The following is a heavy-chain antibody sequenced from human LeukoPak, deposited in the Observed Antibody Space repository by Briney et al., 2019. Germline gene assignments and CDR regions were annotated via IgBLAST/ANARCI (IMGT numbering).Heavy chain of an antibody. Sequence: GGSLRLSCAASGFTFSSHSMNWVRQAPGKGLEWVSYISSSSSTIYYADSVKGRLTISRDSAKNSLYLQMNSLRAEDTAVYYCARDLEVPRPFDYWGQGTLVTVSS. J-gene: IGHJ4*02. CDR3: ARDLEVPRPFDY. V-gene: IGHV3-48*01. D-gene: IGHD1-1*01. CDR2: ISSSSSTI. CDR1: GFTFSSHS.